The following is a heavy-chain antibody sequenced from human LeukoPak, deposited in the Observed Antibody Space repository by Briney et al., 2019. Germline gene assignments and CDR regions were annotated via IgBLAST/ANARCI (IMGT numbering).Heavy chain of an antibody. V-gene: IGHV3-66*02. D-gene: IGHD5-24*01. Sequence: GGSLRLSCVVSGFTFSGNHMNWVRQAPGKGLEWVSVTYSDGDTYYADSVKGRFTISRDSSRNTLSLQMNSLKPEDTAVYYCARDPRDGYGHFDYWGQGTLVTVSS. CDR3: ARDPRDGYGHFDY. CDR1: GFTFSGNH. J-gene: IGHJ4*02. CDR2: TYSDGDT.